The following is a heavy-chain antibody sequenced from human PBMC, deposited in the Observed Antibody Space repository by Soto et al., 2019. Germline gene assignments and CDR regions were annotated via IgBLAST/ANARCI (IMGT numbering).Heavy chain of an antibody. CDR3: ARELDFWSGYYPHHYYYYYMDV. D-gene: IGHD3-3*01. V-gene: IGHV4-34*01. J-gene: IGHJ6*03. CDR2: INHSGST. Sequence: SETLSLTCAVYGGSFSGYYWSWIRQPPGKGLEWIGEINHSGSTNYNPSLKSRVTISVDTSKNQFSLKLSSVTAADTAVYYCARELDFWSGYYPHHYYYYYMDVWGKGTTVTVSS. CDR1: GGSFSGYY.